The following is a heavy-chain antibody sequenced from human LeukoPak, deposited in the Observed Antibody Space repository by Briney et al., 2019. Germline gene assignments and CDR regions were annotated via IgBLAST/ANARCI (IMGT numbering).Heavy chain of an antibody. CDR2: IGSGSSFT. CDR1: GFTFSSYS. D-gene: IGHD3-10*01. J-gene: IGHJ4*02. V-gene: IGHV3-21*01. CDR3: ARDSSGSDHFDY. Sequence: GGSLRLSCAASGFTFSSYSMNWVRQAPGKGLEWVSSIGSGSSFTYYADSLKGRFTISRDNAKNSLYLQMNSLTAEDTAVYYCARDSSGSDHFDYWGQGTLVTVSS.